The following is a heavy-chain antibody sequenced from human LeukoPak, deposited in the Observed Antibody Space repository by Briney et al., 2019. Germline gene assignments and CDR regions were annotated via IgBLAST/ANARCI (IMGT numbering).Heavy chain of an antibody. CDR1: GGSISSYY. Sequence: SEALSLTCTVSGGSISSYYWSWIRQPPGKGLEWTGYIYYSGSTNYNPSLKSRVTISVDTSKNQFSLKLSSVTAADTAVYYCARVGTYCSSTSCYLYYFDYWGQGTLVTVSS. CDR2: IYYSGST. J-gene: IGHJ4*02. V-gene: IGHV4-59*01. D-gene: IGHD2-2*01. CDR3: ARVGTYCSSTSCYLYYFDY.